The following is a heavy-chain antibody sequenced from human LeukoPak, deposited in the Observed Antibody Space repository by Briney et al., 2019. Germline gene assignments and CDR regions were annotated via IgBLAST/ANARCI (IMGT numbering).Heavy chain of an antibody. D-gene: IGHD1-26*01. V-gene: IGHV3-33*01. CDR1: GFPFSTYG. J-gene: IGHJ4*02. Sequence: PGRSLRLSCAASGFPFSTYGMHWVRQALGKGLEWVAVIWYDGSNKYYADSVKGRFTISRDNSKNTLYLQMNSLRAEDTAVYYCARASGSYDYWGQGTLVTVSS. CDR2: IWYDGSNK. CDR3: ARASGSYDY.